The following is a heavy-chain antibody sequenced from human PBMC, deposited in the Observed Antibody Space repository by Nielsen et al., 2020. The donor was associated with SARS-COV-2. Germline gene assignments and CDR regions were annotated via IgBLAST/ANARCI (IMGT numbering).Heavy chain of an antibody. V-gene: IGHV3-9*01. D-gene: IGHD4-17*01. CDR2: ISWNSGSI. CDR1: GFTFSTFA. J-gene: IGHJ3*02. CDR3: AKLPTGQGAFDI. Sequence: SLKISCTASGFTFSTFAAHWVRQAPGKGLEWVSGISWNSGSIGYADSVKGRFTISRDNAKNSLYLQMNSLRAEDTALYYCAKLPTGQGAFDIWGQGTMVTVSS.